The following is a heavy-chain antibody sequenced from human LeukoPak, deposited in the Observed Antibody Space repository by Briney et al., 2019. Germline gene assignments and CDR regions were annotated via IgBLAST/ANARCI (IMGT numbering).Heavy chain of an antibody. Sequence: SETLSLTCTVSGGSISSSSYYWGWIRQPPGKGLEWIGSIYYSGSTYYNPSLKSRVTISVDTSKNQFSLKLSSVTAADTAVYYCARVEGDRSMGTRGYFDYWGQGTLVTVSS. V-gene: IGHV4-39*07. CDR1: GGSISSSSYY. D-gene: IGHD5-18*01. J-gene: IGHJ4*02. CDR2: IYYSGST. CDR3: ARVEGDRSMGTRGYFDY.